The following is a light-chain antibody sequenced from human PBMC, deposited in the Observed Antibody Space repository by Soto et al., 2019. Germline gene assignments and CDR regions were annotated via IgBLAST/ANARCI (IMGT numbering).Light chain of an antibody. CDR1: QSINSN. J-gene: IGKJ2*01. CDR2: GAS. Sequence: EIVLTQSPVTLSMSPGERATLSCRASQSINSNLAWYQQTPGQAPRLLIYGASTRATGISGRFSGSGSGTEFTLTISTLQSEDFAIYCCQQYNNWPRTFGQGTTLEIK. CDR3: QQYNNWPRT. V-gene: IGKV3-15*01.